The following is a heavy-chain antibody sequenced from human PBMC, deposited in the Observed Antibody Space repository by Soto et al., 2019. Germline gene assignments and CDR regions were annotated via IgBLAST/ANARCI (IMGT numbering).Heavy chain of an antibody. V-gene: IGHV1-24*01. Sequence: ASVKVSCKVSGYTLTELSMHWVRQAPGKGLEWMGGFDPEDGETIYAQKFQGRVTMTEDTSTDTAYMELSSLRSEDTAVYYCATLVPQYYYDSSGLYYFDYWGQGTLVTV. CDR1: GYTLTELS. CDR2: FDPEDGET. CDR3: ATLVPQYYYDSSGLYYFDY. D-gene: IGHD3-22*01. J-gene: IGHJ4*02.